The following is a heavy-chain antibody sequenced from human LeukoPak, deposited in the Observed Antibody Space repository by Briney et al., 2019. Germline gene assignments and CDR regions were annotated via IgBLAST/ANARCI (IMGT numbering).Heavy chain of an antibody. Sequence: QPGGSLRLSCAASRFTFNTYWMHWVRQAPGKGLVWVSRIDSDGYSTAYADSVKGRFTISRDNAKNTLYLQMNSLRAEDTAVYYCASEGTTGTTWGTDYWGQGTLVTVSS. CDR2: IDSDGYST. V-gene: IGHV3-74*01. D-gene: IGHD1-1*01. CDR1: RFTFNTYW. CDR3: ASEGTTGTTWGTDY. J-gene: IGHJ4*02.